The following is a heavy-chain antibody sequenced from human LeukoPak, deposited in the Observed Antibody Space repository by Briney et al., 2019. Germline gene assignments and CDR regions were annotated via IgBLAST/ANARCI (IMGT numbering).Heavy chain of an antibody. CDR2: INHSGST. V-gene: IGHV4-34*01. Sequence: SETLSLTCTVSGGSISSYYWSWIRQPPGKGLEWIGEINHSGSTNYNPSLKSRVTISVDTSKNQFSLKLSSVTAADTAVYYCARGSRNYYGSGSYDYWGQGTLVTVSS. D-gene: IGHD3-10*01. CDR1: GGSISSYY. CDR3: ARGSRNYYGSGSYDY. J-gene: IGHJ4*02.